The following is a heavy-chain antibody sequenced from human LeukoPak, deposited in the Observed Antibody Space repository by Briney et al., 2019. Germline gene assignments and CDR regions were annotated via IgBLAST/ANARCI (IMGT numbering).Heavy chain of an antibody. Sequence: GASVKVSCNASGGTFSSYAISWVRQAPGQGLEWMGGINPIFGTANYAQKFQGRVTITADESTSTAYMELSSLRSEDTAVYYCARDGIGYSYGYGDYWGQGTLVTVSS. D-gene: IGHD5-18*01. CDR3: ARDGIGYSYGYGDY. J-gene: IGHJ4*02. CDR2: INPIFGTA. V-gene: IGHV1-69*13. CDR1: GGTFSSYA.